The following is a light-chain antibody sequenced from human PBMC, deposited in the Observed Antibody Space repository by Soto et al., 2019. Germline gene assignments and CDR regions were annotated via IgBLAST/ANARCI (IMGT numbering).Light chain of an antibody. Sequence: QSVLTQPASVSGSPGQSITISCTGTSSDVGSYNYVSWYQQHPGKAPKLMIYEVSNRPSGVSNRFSGSKSGNTASLTISGLQAEDEAAYYCSSYRASRTLVVFGGGTKLAVL. V-gene: IGLV2-14*01. CDR2: EVS. CDR1: SSDVGSYNY. CDR3: SSYRASRTLVV. J-gene: IGLJ2*01.